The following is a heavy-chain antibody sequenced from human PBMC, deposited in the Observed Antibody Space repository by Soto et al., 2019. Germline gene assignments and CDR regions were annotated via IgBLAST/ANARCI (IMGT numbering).Heavy chain of an antibody. J-gene: IGHJ6*03. CDR1: GGSISSSSYY. Sequence: SETLSLTCTVSGGSISSSSYYWGWIRQPPGKGLEWIGSIYYSGSTYYNPSLKSRVTISVDTSKNQFSLKLSSVTAADTAVYYCARHVAAAGGPYYMXVWGKGTTVTVSS. V-gene: IGHV4-39*01. CDR2: IYYSGST. D-gene: IGHD6-13*01. CDR3: ARHVAAAGGPYYMXV.